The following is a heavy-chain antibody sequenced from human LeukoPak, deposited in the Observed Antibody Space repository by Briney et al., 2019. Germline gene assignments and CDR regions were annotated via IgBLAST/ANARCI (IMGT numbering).Heavy chain of an antibody. Sequence: GRCLRLSCAASGFTFSSYAKHWVRPAPGKGVEWVAVISYDGSNKYYADSVKGRFTISRDNSKNTLYLQMNSLRAEDTAVYYCARGVSTAPDYWGQGTLVTVSS. J-gene: IGHJ4*02. D-gene: IGHD5/OR15-5a*01. CDR1: GFTFSSYA. V-gene: IGHV3-30-3*01. CDR2: ISYDGSNK. CDR3: ARGVSTAPDY.